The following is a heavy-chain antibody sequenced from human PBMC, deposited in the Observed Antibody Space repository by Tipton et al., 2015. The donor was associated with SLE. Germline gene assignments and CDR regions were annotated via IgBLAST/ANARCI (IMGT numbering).Heavy chain of an antibody. CDR2: INYSGST. Sequence: LRLSCSVSGDSISSSSYYWGWIRQPPEKGLEWIGSINYSGSTYYNPSLKSRVTMSIDTSKNQFFLKLTSVTAADTAVYYCARVALRVWFNRFDSWGQGTLVTVPS. CDR1: GDSISSSSYY. J-gene: IGHJ5*01. D-gene: IGHD2-15*01. CDR3: ARVALRVWFNRFDS. V-gene: IGHV4-39*01.